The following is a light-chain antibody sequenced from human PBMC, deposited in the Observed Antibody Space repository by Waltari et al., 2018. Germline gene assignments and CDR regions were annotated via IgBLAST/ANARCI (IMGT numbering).Light chain of an antibody. CDR3: HSRDSSGDVI. J-gene: IGLJ2*01. V-gene: IGLV3-19*01. CDR2: GKN. Sequence: SSELTQDPAVSVSLGQTVRITCPGDLPRLFFVSWFHQKPGQAPALVIYGKNNRPSGIPDRFSASTSGSTASLTITGAQAEDEADYYCHSRDSSGDVIIGGGTKLTVV. CDR1: LPRLFF.